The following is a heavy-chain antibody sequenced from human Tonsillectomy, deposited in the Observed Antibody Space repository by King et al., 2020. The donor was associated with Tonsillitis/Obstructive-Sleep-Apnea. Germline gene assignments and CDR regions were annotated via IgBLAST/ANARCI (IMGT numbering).Heavy chain of an antibody. CDR1: T. Sequence: TMHWVRQAPGKGLEWVSLINWEGCSTYYADSVKGRFTISRDNIKNSLYLQMNSLRTEDTALYYCAQEVLLDYIWESDPDYLGQGILVIVSS. J-gene: IGHJ4*02. CDR3: AQEVLLDYIWESDPDY. D-gene: IGHD3-16*01. CDR2: INWEGCST. V-gene: IGHV3-43*01.